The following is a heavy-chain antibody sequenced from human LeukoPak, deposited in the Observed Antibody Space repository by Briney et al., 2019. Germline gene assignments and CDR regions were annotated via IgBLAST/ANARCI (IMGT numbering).Heavy chain of an antibody. CDR2: IRQDGSRK. CDR1: EFTFSEYW. J-gene: IGHJ3*02. V-gene: IGHV3-7*01. Sequence: GGSLRLSCAASEFTFSEYWMTWVRQSPGKGLEWVANIRQDGSRKYYVDSVMGRFTISRDNAKNSLYLQMDSLRAEDTATYYCARGSNFHSDYYYDVFDIWGQGTVVTVSS. CDR3: ARGSNFHSDYYYDVFDI. D-gene: IGHD2-21*02.